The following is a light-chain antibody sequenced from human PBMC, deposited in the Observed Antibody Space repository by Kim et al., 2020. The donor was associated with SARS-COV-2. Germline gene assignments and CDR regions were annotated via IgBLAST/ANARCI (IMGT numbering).Light chain of an antibody. Sequence: SVTPGKTTRIACRRSSKGSKNVHWYQEKPGQVAVQVVSRDRNRPAGCSDRFSGSNSGNPSTRSVDGGHDGDYVYQFCEVWDGSSVFGGGTQLTVL. J-gene: IGLJ3*02. CDR1: SKGSKN. CDR2: RDR. V-gene: IGLV3-9*01. CDR3: EVWDGSSV.